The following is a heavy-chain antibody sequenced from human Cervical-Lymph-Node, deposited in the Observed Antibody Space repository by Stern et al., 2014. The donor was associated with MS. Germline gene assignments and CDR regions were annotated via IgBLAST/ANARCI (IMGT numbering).Heavy chain of an antibody. CDR2: IYWDDQK. CDR3: AHRTAGPFDY. V-gene: IGHV2-5*02. CDR1: GFSLSTSGLG. J-gene: IGHJ4*02. Sequence: QVTLKESGPALVKPTQTLTLTCTFSGFSLSTSGLGVGWIPQPPGVALEWLAYIYWDDQKRYSPSLKSRLTITKDTSKTQVALTLTNVDPVDTATYYWAHRTAGPFDYWGQGTLVTVSS.